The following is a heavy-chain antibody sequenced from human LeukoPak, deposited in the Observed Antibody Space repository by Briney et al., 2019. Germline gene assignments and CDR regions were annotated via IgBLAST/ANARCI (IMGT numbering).Heavy chain of an antibody. CDR3: ARQGFSGWPTAWQSYYYYYGMDV. J-gene: IGHJ6*02. D-gene: IGHD6-19*01. Sequence: SETLSLTCAVYGGSFSGYYWSWIRQPPGKGLEWIGEINHSGSTNYNPSLKSRVTISVNTSKNQFSLKLSSVTAADTAVYYCARQGFSGWPTAWQSYYYYYGMDVWGQGTTVTVSS. CDR2: INHSGST. CDR1: GGSFSGYY. V-gene: IGHV4-34*01.